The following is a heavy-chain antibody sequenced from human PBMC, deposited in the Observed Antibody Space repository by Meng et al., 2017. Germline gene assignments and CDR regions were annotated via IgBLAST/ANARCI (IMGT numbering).Heavy chain of an antibody. V-gene: IGHV3-7*01. J-gene: IGHJ4*02. CDR1: GFTFSQYW. CDR3: ARWQTGYSGHGIDY. CDR2: INQDGSAT. D-gene: IGHD5-12*01. Sequence: ETLSLTCAASGFTFSQYWMTWVRQAPGKGLEWVANINQDGSATSYVDSVKGRFTISRDNAKNSLYLQMNSLRAEDTAVYYCARWQTGYSGHGIDYWGQGTLVTVSS.